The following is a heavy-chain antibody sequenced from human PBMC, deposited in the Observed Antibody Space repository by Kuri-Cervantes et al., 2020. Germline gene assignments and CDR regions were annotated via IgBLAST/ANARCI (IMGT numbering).Heavy chain of an antibody. V-gene: IGHV3-33*06. CDR1: GFTFSSYG. D-gene: IGHD6-13*01. CDR2: IWYDGSNK. J-gene: IGHJ4*02. CDR3: AKWRAAGSGNFDY. Sequence: GGSLRLSCAASGFTFSSYGMHWVRQAPGKGLEWVAVIWYDGSNKYYADSVKGRFTISRDNSKNALCLQMNSLRAEDTAVYYCAKWRAAGSGNFDYWGQGTLVTVSS.